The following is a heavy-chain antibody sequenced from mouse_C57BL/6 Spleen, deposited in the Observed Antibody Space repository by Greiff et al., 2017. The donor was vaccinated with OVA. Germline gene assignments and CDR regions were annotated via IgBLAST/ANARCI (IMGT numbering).Heavy chain of an antibody. Sequence: EVKLMESGGGLVQPGGSLKLSCAASGFTFSDYYMYWVRQTPEKRLEWVAYISNGGGSTYYPDTVKGRFTISRDNAKNTLYLQMSRLKSEDTAMYYCAGTTVVDSFAYWGQGTLVTVSA. V-gene: IGHV5-12*01. CDR1: GFTFSDYY. J-gene: IGHJ3*01. CDR3: AGTTVVDSFAY. CDR2: ISNGGGST. D-gene: IGHD1-1*01.